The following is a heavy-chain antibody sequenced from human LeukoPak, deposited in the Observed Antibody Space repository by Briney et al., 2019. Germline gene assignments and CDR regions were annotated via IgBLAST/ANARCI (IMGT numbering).Heavy chain of an antibody. CDR1: GFTFSSYA. J-gene: IGHJ4*02. V-gene: IGHV3-7*03. Sequence: GGSLRLSCAASGFTFSSYAMSWVRQAPGKGLEWVANIKQDGSEKYYVDSVKGRFTISRDNAQNSLYLQMNSLRAEDTAVYYCARERGSGSPGDYWGQGALVTVSS. CDR3: ARERGSGSPGDY. D-gene: IGHD1-26*01. CDR2: IKQDGSEK.